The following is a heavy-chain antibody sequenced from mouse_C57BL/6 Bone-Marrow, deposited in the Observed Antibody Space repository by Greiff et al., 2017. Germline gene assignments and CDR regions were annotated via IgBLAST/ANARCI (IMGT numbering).Heavy chain of an antibody. Sequence: VQLKESGPELVKPGASVKISCKASGYSFTDYNMNWVKQSNGKSLEWIGVINPNYGTTSYNQKFKGKATLTVDQSSSTAYMQLNSLTSEDSAVYYCARSITTVVNAMDYWGQGTSVTVSS. D-gene: IGHD1-1*01. CDR2: INPNYGTT. V-gene: IGHV1-39*01. CDR1: GYSFTDYN. J-gene: IGHJ4*01. CDR3: ARSITTVVNAMDY.